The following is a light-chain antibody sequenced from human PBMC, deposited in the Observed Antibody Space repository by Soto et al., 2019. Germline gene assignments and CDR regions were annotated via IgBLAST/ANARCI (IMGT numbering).Light chain of an antibody. V-gene: IGKV1-5*03. J-gene: IGKJ1*01. CDR3: QQYNSYPWT. Sequence: DIQMTQSPSTLSASVGDRVTITCRASQSVSSWLAWYPQKPGKAPKLLIYKASSLESGVPSRFSGSGSGTEFNLTISSLQPDDFATYYCQQYNSYPWTFGQGTKVEIK. CDR2: KAS. CDR1: QSVSSW.